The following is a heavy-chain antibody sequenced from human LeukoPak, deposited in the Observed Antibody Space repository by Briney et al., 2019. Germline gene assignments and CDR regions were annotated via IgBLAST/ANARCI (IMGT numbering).Heavy chain of an antibody. CDR1: GGSPCSGGYY. J-gene: IGHJ4*02. D-gene: IGHD3-22*01. CDR3: ARMYSIDSSAYYYDY. CDR2: ISFTGNT. Sequence: SETLSLTCSVSGGSPCSGGYYWRWIRQHPVKGLDWLRYISFTGNTRYNPSLKSPLTISIDTSKKQFSVKLSTVTAADTAVYYCARMYSIDSSAYYYDYWGQGTLVTVSS. V-gene: IGHV4-31*01.